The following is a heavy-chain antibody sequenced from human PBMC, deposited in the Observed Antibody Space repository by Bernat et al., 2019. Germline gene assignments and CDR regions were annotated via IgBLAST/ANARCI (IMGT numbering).Heavy chain of an antibody. CDR3: ARDPSGGYFDWLLS. Sequence: QVQLVESGGGVVQPGRSLRLSCAASGFTFSSYAMHWVRQAPGTGLEWVAVISYDGSNKYYADSVEGRFTISRDNSKNTLYLRMNSLRAEDTAVYYCARDPSGGYFDWLLSWGQGTLVTVSS. CDR2: ISYDGSNK. V-gene: IGHV3-30-3*01. J-gene: IGHJ5*02. CDR1: GFTFSSYA. D-gene: IGHD3-9*01.